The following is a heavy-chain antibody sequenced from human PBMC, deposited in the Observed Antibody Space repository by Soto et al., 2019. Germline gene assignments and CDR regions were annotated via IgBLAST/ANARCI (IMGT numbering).Heavy chain of an antibody. J-gene: IGHJ6*02. V-gene: IGHV1-69*06. CDR1: GGTFSSYA. CDR3: ARDRDEAVAGTKPSGYYYYGMDV. D-gene: IGHD6-19*01. CDR2: IIPIFGTA. Sequence: ASVKVSCKASGGTFSSYAISWVRQAPGQGLEWMGGIIPIFGTANYAQKFQGRVTITADKSTSTAYMELSSLRSEDTAVYYCARDRDEAVAGTKPSGYYYYGMDVWGQGTTVTVSS.